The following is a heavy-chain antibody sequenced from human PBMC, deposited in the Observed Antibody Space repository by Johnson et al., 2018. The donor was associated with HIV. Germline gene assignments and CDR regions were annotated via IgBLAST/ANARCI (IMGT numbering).Heavy chain of an antibody. CDR3: AKGDYFDTRAAFDI. CDR2: IFSGGST. Sequence: VHLVESGGGLVQPGGSLRLSCAASGLTVSGNYMTWVRQAPGKGLEWVSVIFSGGSTYYTDSVKGRFNFSSDNSKNTLYLQMNSLRAEDTAVYYCAKGDYFDTRAAFDIWGQGTVVIVSS. CDR1: GLTVSGNY. J-gene: IGHJ3*02. D-gene: IGHD3-22*01. V-gene: IGHV3-66*01.